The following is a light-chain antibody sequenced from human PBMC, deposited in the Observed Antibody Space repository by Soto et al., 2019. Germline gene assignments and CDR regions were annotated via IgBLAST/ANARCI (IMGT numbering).Light chain of an antibody. Sequence: EIVLTQSPATLSLSPGERATLSCRASQSVGSYLAWYQQKPGQAPRLLIYDASNRATGIPARFSGSGSGTAITRTIRSLEPEDFAVYYCQQRSNWLPVTVGGGTKVEIK. CDR1: QSVGSY. CDR2: DAS. CDR3: QQRSNWLPVT. J-gene: IGKJ4*01. V-gene: IGKV3-11*01.